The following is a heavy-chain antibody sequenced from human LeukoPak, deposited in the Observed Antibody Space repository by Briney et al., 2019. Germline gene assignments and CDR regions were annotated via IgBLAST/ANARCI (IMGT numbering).Heavy chain of an antibody. J-gene: IGHJ4*02. CDR2: IKQDGSQK. Sequence: GGSLRLSCAASGFSFSSYWMSWVRQAPGKGLEWVANIKQDGSQKHYVDSVKGRFTISRDNAKNSLYMQMNSLRVEDTAVYHCARDLCSSASCYFDYWGQGILVTVSS. CDR1: GFSFSSYW. CDR3: ARDLCSSASCYFDY. D-gene: IGHD2-2*01. V-gene: IGHV3-7*01.